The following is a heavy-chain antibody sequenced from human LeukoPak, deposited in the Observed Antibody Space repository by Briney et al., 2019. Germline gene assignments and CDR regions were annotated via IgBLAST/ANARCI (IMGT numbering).Heavy chain of an antibody. D-gene: IGHD6-19*01. CDR1: GFTFSNYG. CDR2: IWHDGSNK. V-gene: IGHV3-33*01. CDR3: ARDKQWLYCFDQ. Sequence: GGSLRLSCAASGFTFSNYGMHWVRQAPGKGLEWVAVIWHDGSNKYYSDSVRGRFTISRDNSKNTLYLQMNSLRAEDTAVYYCARDKQWLYCFDQWGQGTPVTVSS. J-gene: IGHJ4*02.